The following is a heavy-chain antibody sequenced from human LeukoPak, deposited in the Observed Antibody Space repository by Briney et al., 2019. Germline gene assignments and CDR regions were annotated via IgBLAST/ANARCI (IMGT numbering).Heavy chain of an antibody. CDR3: TTFSMIVVVITD. Sequence: GGSLRLSCAASGFTFSNAWMSWVRQAPGKGLEGVGRIKSKTDGGTTDYAAPVKGRFTISRDDSKNTLYLQMNSLKTEDTAVYYCTTFSMIVVVITDWGQGTLVTVSS. J-gene: IGHJ4*02. CDR2: IKSKTDGGTT. CDR1: GFTFSNAW. D-gene: IGHD3-22*01. V-gene: IGHV3-15*01.